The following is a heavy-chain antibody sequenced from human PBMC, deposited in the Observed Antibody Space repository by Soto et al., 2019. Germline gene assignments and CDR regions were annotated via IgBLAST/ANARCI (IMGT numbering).Heavy chain of an antibody. CDR3: ARDLGDHKAMVID. CDR2: ISYDGSNK. Sequence: QVQLVESGGGVVQPGRSLRLSCAASGFTFSSYAMHWVRQAPGKGLEWVAVISYDGSNKYYADSVKGRFTISRDNSKNTLYLQMNSLRAEDTAVYYCARDLGDHKAMVIDWGQGTLVTVSS. V-gene: IGHV3-30-3*01. J-gene: IGHJ4*02. D-gene: IGHD5-18*01. CDR1: GFTFSSYA.